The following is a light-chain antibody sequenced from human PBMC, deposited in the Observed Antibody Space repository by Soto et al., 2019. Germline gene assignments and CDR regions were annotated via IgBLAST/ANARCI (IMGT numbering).Light chain of an antibody. V-gene: IGKV1-27*01. CDR2: GAT. Sequence: DLQVTQSPSSLSVSVGDSVTITCRASQGTSTGLSWYQQMPGQAPTLLIYGATTLQTGVPSRFSASASVTEFTLTICSLQPEDVATSVGVEDDATEEWTFGQGIKLDI. CDR3: VEDDATEEWT. CDR1: QGTSTG. J-gene: IGKJ2*01.